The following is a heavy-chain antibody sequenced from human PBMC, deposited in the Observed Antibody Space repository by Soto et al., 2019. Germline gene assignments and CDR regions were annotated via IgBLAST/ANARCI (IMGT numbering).Heavy chain of an antibody. CDR3: ARLYPPLRGSSWLDY. D-gene: IGHD6-13*01. J-gene: IGHJ4*02. CDR2: INHSGST. CDR1: GGSFSGYY. V-gene: IGHV4-34*01. Sequence: QVQLQQWGAGLLKPSETLSLTCAVYGGSFSGYYWSWIRQPPGKGLERIGEINHSGSTNYNPSLKSRVTISVDTSKNQFSLKLSSVTAADTAVYYCARLYPPLRGSSWLDYWGQGTLVTVS.